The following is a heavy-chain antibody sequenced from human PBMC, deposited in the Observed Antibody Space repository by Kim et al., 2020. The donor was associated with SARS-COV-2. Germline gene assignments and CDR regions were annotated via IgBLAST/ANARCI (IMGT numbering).Heavy chain of an antibody. CDR3: AIMGNSWNYISLDTNYY. CDR1: GFTFSSYG. J-gene: IGHJ6*01. D-gene: IGHD1-7*01. CDR2: IWYDGSNK. V-gene: IGHV3-33*01. Sequence: GGSLRLSCAASGFTFSSYGMHWVRQAPGKGLEWVAVIWYDGSNKYYTDSVKGRFTISRDNSKNMLYLQMNSLRAEDTAVYYCAIMGNSWNYISLDTNYY.